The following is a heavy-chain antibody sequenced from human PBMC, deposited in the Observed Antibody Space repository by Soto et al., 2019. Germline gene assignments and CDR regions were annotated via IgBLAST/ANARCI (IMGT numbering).Heavy chain of an antibody. CDR1: GGSISSGDYY. V-gene: IGHV4-31*03. CDR3: AREKHCSSTRCSWFDP. D-gene: IGHD2-2*01. J-gene: IGHJ5*02. Sequence: SETLSLTCTVSGGSISSGDYYWGWIRQHPGKGLEWIGYIYYSGSTCYNPSLKSRLTISIDTSKNQFSLKLSSVTAADTAVYYCAREKHCSSTRCSWFDPWGQGTLVTVSS. CDR2: IYYSGST.